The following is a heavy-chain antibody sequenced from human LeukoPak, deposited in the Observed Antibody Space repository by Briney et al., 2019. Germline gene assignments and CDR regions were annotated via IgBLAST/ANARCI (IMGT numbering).Heavy chain of an antibody. Sequence: SVKVSCKASGGTFSSYAISWVRQAPGQGLEWMGGIIPILGIANYAQKFQGRVTITADKSTSTAYMELSSLRSEDTAVYYCARAVAYCGGDCYFDYWGQGTLVTVSS. CDR1: GGTFSSYA. J-gene: IGHJ4*02. CDR3: ARAVAYCGGDCYFDY. CDR2: IIPILGIA. D-gene: IGHD2-21*02. V-gene: IGHV1-69*10.